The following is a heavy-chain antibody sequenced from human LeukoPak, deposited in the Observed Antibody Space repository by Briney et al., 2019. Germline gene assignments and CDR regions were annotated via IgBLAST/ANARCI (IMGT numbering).Heavy chain of an antibody. D-gene: IGHD2-15*01. V-gene: IGHV3-23*01. J-gene: IGHJ4*02. CDR1: GFTFSSSA. CDR2: ISNNGGYT. CDR3: AKQLGYCSDGSCYFPY. Sequence: GGSLRLSCAASGFTFSSSAMSWVRQAPGKGLEWVSAISNNGGYTYYADSVQGRLTISRDNSKSTLCLQMNSLRAEDTAVYYCAKQLGYCSDGSCYFPYWGQGTLVTVSS.